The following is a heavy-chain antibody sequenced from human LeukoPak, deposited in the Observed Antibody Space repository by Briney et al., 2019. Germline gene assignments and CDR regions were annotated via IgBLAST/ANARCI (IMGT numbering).Heavy chain of an antibody. Sequence: PGGSLRLSCAASGFTFGSYSMNWVRQAPGKGLEWVSYISSSSSTIYYADSVKGRFTISRDNAKNSLYLQMNSLRAGDTAVYYCARGAAAGTGYWGQGTLVTVSS. CDR3: ARGAAAGTGY. CDR1: GFTFGSYS. J-gene: IGHJ4*02. V-gene: IGHV3-48*01. D-gene: IGHD6-13*01. CDR2: ISSSSSTI.